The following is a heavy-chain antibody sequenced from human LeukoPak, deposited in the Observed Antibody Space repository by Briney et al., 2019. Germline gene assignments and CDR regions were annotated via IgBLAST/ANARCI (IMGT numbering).Heavy chain of an antibody. Sequence: NPSQTLSLTCTVSGGSISSGGYYWSWIRQHPGKGLEWIGYIYYSGSTYYNPSLKSRVTISVDTSKNQFSLKLSSVTAADTAVYYCARETVLLWFGELLANWFDPWGQGTLVTASS. CDR2: IYYSGST. CDR1: GGSISSGGYY. J-gene: IGHJ5*02. CDR3: ARETVLLWFGELLANWFDP. D-gene: IGHD3-10*01. V-gene: IGHV4-31*03.